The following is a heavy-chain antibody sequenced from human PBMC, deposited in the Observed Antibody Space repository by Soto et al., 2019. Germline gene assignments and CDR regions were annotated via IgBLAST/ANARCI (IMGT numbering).Heavy chain of an antibody. Sequence: SETLSLTCTVSGGSISSGGYYWSWIRQHPGKGLEWIGYIYYSGSTYYNPSLKSRVTISVDTSKNQFSLKLSSVTAADTAVYYCARVNAAMVVLDYWGQGTLVTVSS. CDR3: ARVNAAMVVLDY. D-gene: IGHD5-18*01. CDR2: IYYSGST. CDR1: GGSISSGGYY. V-gene: IGHV4-31*03. J-gene: IGHJ4*02.